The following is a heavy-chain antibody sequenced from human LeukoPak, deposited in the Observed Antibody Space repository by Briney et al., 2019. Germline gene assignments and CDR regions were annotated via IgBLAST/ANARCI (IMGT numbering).Heavy chain of an antibody. Sequence: GGSLRLSCEASEFSFSSYSLNWVRQAPGKGLEWVASISSSSSFIYYADSVKGRFTISRDNAKNSLYLQMNSLRAEDTAVYYCARGHRAISAYNWFDPWGQGTLVTVSS. CDR3: ARGHRAISAYNWFDP. V-gene: IGHV3-21*01. CDR2: ISSSSSFI. J-gene: IGHJ5*02. CDR1: EFSFSSYS. D-gene: IGHD1-14*01.